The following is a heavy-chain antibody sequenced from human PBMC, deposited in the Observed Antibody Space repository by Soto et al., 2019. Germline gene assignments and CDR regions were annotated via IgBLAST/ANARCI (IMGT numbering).Heavy chain of an antibody. CDR1: GGSISSYF. V-gene: IGHV4-39*01. CDR2: ISYSGGT. J-gene: IGHJ6*02. Sequence: SETLALTCTVSGGSISSYFWGWIRQPPGKGLEWIGSISYSGGTYYSPSLKSRVTISVDTSKNQFSLKLSSVTAADSAVYYCARHPGMDVWGQGTTVTVSS. CDR3: ARHPGMDV.